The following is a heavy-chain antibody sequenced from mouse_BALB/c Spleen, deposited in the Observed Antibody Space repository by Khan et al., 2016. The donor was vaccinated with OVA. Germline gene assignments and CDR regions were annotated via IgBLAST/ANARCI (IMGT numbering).Heavy chain of an antibody. CDR1: GFTFSSYS. Sequence: EVQLQESGGDLVKPGGSLKLSCAASGFTFSSYSMSWVRQTPDKRLEWVASISSGGDYTYYPDSVKGRFTISRDNAKNNLYLQMSDLTSEDTAMYYWEDHLAGSFTSGGQGTLVTVP. V-gene: IGHV5-6*01. CDR2: ISSGGDYT. D-gene: IGHD1-1*01. CDR3: EDHLAGSFTS. J-gene: IGHJ3*01.